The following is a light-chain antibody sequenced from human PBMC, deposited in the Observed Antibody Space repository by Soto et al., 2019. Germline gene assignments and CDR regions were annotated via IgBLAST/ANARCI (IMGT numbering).Light chain of an antibody. J-gene: IGKJ4*01. CDR1: QSVSTN. Sequence: VVTQSPATLSVSPGERVTLSCRASQSVSTNLAWYQQKPGQAPRHLIYGASTRATDIPARFSGSGSGTEFTLTISSLQSEDLAVYYCQQYNNWPLTFGGGTKVEIK. V-gene: IGKV3-15*01. CDR3: QQYNNWPLT. CDR2: GAS.